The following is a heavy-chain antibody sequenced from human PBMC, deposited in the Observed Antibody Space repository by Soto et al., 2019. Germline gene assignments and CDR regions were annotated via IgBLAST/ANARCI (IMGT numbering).Heavy chain of an antibody. Sequence: ETLCLTCAVCGGSFSGYYLSWIRQPSGKGLEWIGEINHSGSTNYNPSLKSRVTISVDTSKNQFSLKLSSVTAADTAVYYCARGLRSIARDGYNCPALGYWGQGTLVTVSS. CDR2: INHSGST. CDR3: ARGLRSIARDGYNCPALGY. CDR1: GGSFSGYY. J-gene: IGHJ4*02. D-gene: IGHD5-12*01. V-gene: IGHV4-34*01.